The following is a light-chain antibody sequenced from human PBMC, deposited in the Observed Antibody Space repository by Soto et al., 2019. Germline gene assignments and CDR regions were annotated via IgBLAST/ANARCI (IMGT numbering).Light chain of an antibody. CDR3: QQYGSSPYT. CDR1: QSVSSSY. J-gene: IGKJ2*01. Sequence: EIVLTQSPGTLSLSPGERATLSCRASQSVSSSYLAWYQQKPGQAPRLLIYGASSRATGIPDRFSGSGSGTDFTLTISRLEPEVFAVYCCQQYGSSPYTFGQGTKLEIK. CDR2: GAS. V-gene: IGKV3-20*01.